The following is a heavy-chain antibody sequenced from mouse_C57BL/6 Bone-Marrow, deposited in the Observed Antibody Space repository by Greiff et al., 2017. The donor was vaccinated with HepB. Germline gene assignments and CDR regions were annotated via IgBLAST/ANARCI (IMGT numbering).Heavy chain of an antibody. CDR3: ARGGVTTGKGFAY. V-gene: IGHV1-64*01. D-gene: IGHD2-2*01. Sequence: VQLQQPGAELVKPGASVKLSCKASGYTFTSYWMHWVKQRPGQGLEWIGMIHPNSGSTNYNEKFKSKATLTVDKSSSTAYMQLSSLTSEDSAVYYCARGGVTTGKGFAYWGQGTLVTVSA. CDR2: IHPNSGST. J-gene: IGHJ3*01. CDR1: GYTFTSYW.